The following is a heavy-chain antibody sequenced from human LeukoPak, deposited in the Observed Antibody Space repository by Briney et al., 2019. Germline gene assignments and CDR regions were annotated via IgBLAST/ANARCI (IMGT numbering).Heavy chain of an antibody. CDR1: GGSISSYY. J-gene: IGHJ4*02. D-gene: IGHD5-12*01. CDR3: ARLRGYSGYGDFDY. CDR2: IYYSGST. V-gene: IGHV4-59*08. Sequence: SETLSLTCTVSGGSISSYYWSWIRQPPGKGLEWIGYIYYSGSTNYNPSLKSRVTISVDTSKNQFSLKLSSVTAADTAVYYCARLRGYSGYGDFDYWGQGTLVTGSS.